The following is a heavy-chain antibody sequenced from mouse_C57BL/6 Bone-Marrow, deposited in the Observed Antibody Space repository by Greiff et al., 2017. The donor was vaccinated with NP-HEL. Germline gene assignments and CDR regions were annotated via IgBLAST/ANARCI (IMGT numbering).Heavy chain of an antibody. Sequence: EVKVVESGGGLVKPGGSLKLSCAASGFTFSSYAMSWVRQTPEKRLEWVATISDGGSYTYYPDNVKGRFTISRDNAKNNLYLQMSHLKSEDTAMYYCARSDGHDVWGTGTTVTVSS. V-gene: IGHV5-4*03. D-gene: IGHD2-3*01. CDR3: ARSDGHDV. CDR1: GFTFSSYA. J-gene: IGHJ1*03. CDR2: ISDGGSYT.